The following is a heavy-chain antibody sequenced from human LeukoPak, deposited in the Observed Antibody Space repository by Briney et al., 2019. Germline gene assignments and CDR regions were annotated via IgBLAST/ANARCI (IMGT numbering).Heavy chain of an antibody. CDR3: ARADQHRRNWNPGGDWFDP. CDR1: RGTFHNYA. CDR2: IVPVYGVT. Sequence: ASVKVSCKASRGTFHNYAISWVRQAPGQGLEWMGGIVPVYGVTNYAQKFQGRVTITADESTSTAYMELSSPRSEDTAVYYCARADQHRRNWNPGGDWFDPWGQGTLVTVSS. D-gene: IGHD1-20*01. J-gene: IGHJ5*02. V-gene: IGHV1-69*13.